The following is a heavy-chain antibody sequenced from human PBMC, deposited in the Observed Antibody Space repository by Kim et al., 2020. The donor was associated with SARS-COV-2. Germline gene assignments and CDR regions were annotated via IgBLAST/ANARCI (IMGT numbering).Heavy chain of an antibody. CDR2: ISYDGSNK. J-gene: IGHJ4*02. V-gene: IGHV3-30*18. Sequence: GGSLRLSCAASGFTFSSYGMHWVRQAPGKGLEWVAVISYDGSNKYYADSVKGRFTISRDNSKNTLYLQMNSLRAEDTAVYYCAKSDYYGSDPQGPLDYWGQGTLVTVSS. CDR1: GFTFSSYG. D-gene: IGHD3-10*01. CDR3: AKSDYYGSDPQGPLDY.